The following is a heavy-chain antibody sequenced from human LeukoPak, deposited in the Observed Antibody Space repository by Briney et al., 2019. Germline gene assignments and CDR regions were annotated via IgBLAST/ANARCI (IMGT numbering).Heavy chain of an antibody. CDR1: GDSISSGDYY. V-gene: IGHV4-30-4*08. D-gene: IGHD4-17*01. Sequence: SQTLSLTCTVSGDSISSGDYYWSWIRQPPEKGMEWIGYIYYSGSTYYNPSLKSRVTISVDTSKNQFSLKLSSVTAADTAVYYCARGGGDYNTNFDSWGQGTLVTVSS. CDR2: IYYSGST. J-gene: IGHJ4*02. CDR3: ARGGGDYNTNFDS.